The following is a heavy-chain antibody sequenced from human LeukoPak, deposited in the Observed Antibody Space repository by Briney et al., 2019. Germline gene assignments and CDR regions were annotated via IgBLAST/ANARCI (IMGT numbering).Heavy chain of an antibody. CDR1: GFTFSDSW. CDR3: ATEAYYHFDY. Sequence: GGSLRLSCAASGFTFSDSWMSWVRQAPGKGLEWVAHIQQVGSERYYVDSVKGRFTISRDNSKNSLYLQMNSLRAEDTALYYCATEAYYHFDYWGQGTLVTVSS. J-gene: IGHJ4*02. CDR2: IQQVGSER. D-gene: IGHD3-10*01. V-gene: IGHV3-7*01.